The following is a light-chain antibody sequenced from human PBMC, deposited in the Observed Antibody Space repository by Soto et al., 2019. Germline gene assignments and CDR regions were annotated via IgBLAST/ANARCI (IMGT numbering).Light chain of an antibody. Sequence: IQMTQSPSILSASVGDRVTITCRASQGISNFLAWYQQKPGKVPSLLLYGASTLQSGVPSRFSGSGSGTDFTLTISSLHPEDVATYYCQNYHSAPWTFGQGTKVEIK. CDR2: GAS. J-gene: IGKJ1*01. CDR3: QNYHSAPWT. V-gene: IGKV1-27*01. CDR1: QGISNF.